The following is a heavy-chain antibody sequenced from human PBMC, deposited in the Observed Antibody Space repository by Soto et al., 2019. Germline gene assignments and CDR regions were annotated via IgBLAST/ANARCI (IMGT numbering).Heavy chain of an antibody. Sequence: QVQLQESGPGLVKPSETLSLTCTVSGGSISSYYWSWIRQPPGKGLEWNGYIYYSGSTNDNPSLKSRVTISVDTSKNQFSRKLSSVNAADTAVYYCASLSLLWVGELSYWGQGTLVTVSS. CDR1: GGSISSYY. J-gene: IGHJ4*02. V-gene: IGHV4-59*01. D-gene: IGHD3-10*01. CDR2: IYYSGST. CDR3: ASLSLLWVGELSY.